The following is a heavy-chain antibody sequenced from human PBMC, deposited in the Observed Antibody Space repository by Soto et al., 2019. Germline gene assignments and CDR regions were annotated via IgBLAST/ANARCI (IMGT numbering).Heavy chain of an antibody. J-gene: IGHJ4*02. CDR1: GFSLSTRGVG. V-gene: IGHV2-5*02. Sequence: QITLKESGPTLVKPTQTLTLTCTFSGFSLSTRGVGVGWIRQPPGKALEWLALISWDDEKRYSPSLKSRLTNATATTKIELILAMMDTDDADTYSCAHGSGALFTGQCYFDYWGQGTLVTVSS. D-gene: IGHD3-9*01. CDR2: ISWDDEK. CDR3: GSGALFTGQCYFDY.